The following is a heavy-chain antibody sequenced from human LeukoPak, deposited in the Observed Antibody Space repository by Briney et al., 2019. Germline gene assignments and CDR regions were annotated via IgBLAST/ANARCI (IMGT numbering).Heavy chain of an antibody. CDR1: GFTFSSYG. V-gene: IGHV3-33*01. D-gene: IGHD6-19*01. CDR2: IWYDGSNK. CDR3: AREGAVAGSLFLFGY. J-gene: IGHJ4*02. Sequence: PGRSLRLSCAASGFTFSSYGMHWVRQAPGKGLEWVAVIWYDGSNKYYADSVKGRFTISRDNSKNTLYLQMNSLRAEDTAVYYCAREGAVAGSLFLFGYWGQGTLVTVSS.